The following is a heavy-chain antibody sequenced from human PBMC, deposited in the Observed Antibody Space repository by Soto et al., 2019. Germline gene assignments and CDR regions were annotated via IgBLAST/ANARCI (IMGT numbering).Heavy chain of an antibody. J-gene: IGHJ3*02. V-gene: IGHV3-30*18. CDR1: GFTFSTYG. D-gene: IGHD3-22*01. CDR2: ISYDGSKK. Sequence: GGSLRLSCAASGFTFSTYGMHWVRQAPGKGPQWVALISYDGSKKYYADSVTGRFTISRDNSKNTVFLQMNSLKAEDTALYYCVKETIVNDSSPGGDSHIWGRGTMVTVSS. CDR3: VKETIVNDSSPGGDSHI.